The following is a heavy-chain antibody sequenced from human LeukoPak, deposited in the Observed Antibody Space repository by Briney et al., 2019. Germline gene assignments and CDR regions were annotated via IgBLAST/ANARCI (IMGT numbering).Heavy chain of an antibody. V-gene: IGHV4-59*11. CDR1: GGSISSHY. Sequence: PSETLSLTCTVSGGSISSHYWSWIRQPPGKGLEWIGYIYYSGSTNYNPSLKSRVTISVDTSKNQFSLKLSSVTAADTAVYYCARGPTTDFDYWGQGTLVTVSS. CDR2: IYYSGST. J-gene: IGHJ4*02. D-gene: IGHD4-17*01. CDR3: ARGPTTDFDY.